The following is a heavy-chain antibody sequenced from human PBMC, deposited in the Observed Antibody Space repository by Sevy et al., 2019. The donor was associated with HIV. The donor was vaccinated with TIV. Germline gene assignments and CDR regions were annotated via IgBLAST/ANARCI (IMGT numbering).Heavy chain of an antibody. CDR1: GYTFTSYY. CDR3: ARPVIDAEAFDI. Sequence: ASVKVSYKASGYTFTSYYMHWVRQAPGQGLEWMGIINPSGGSTSYAQKFQGRVTMTRDTSTSTVYMELSSLRSEDTAVYYCARPVIDAEAFDIWGQGTMVTVSS. J-gene: IGHJ3*02. D-gene: IGHD3-9*01. CDR2: INPSGGST. V-gene: IGHV1-46*01.